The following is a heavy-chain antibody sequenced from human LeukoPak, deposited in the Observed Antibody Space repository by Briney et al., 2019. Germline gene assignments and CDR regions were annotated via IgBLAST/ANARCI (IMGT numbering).Heavy chain of an antibody. Sequence: GGSLRLSCAASAFTFSGFEMNWVRQAPGKGLEWVSYISSSGSTRYYADSVEGRFTVSRDNAKNSLYLQMNSLRAEDTAFYYFARELVHCGGDCYLARGQGTLVTVSS. CDR2: ISSSGSTR. J-gene: IGHJ4*02. V-gene: IGHV3-48*03. CDR1: AFTFSGFE. CDR3: ARELVHCGGDCYLA. D-gene: IGHD2-21*02.